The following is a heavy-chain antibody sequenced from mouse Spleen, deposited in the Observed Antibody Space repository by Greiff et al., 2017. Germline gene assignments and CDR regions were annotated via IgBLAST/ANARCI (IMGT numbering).Heavy chain of an antibody. Sequence: VKLQESGPGLVAPSQSLSITCTVSGFSLTSYGVDWVRQSPGKGLEWLGVIWGGGSTNYNSALKSRLSISKDNSKSQVFLKMNSLQTDDTAMYYCASSYGNYDRYFDVWGAGTTVTVSS. D-gene: IGHD2-1*01. V-gene: IGHV2-6*01. CDR2: IWGGGST. J-gene: IGHJ1*01. CDR3: ASSYGNYDRYFDV. CDR1: GFSLTSYG.